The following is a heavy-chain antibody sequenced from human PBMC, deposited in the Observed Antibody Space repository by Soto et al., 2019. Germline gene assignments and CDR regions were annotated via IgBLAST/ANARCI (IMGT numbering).Heavy chain of an antibody. CDR2: ISYSGNT. Sequence: QLQLQESGPGLVEPSETLSLTCTVSDGSISTTSYYWGWIRQPPGKGLEWIGIGSISYSGNTYYNPSLKSRVIISVDTSKNQFSLRLSSVTAADTAVYYCARQELYYASGSYYDPIDYWGQGTLVTVSS. CDR3: ARQELYYASGSYYDPIDY. J-gene: IGHJ4*02. D-gene: IGHD3-10*01. CDR1: DGSISTTSYY. V-gene: IGHV4-39*01.